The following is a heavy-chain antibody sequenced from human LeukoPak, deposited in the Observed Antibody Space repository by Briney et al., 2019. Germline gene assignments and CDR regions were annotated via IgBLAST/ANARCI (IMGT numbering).Heavy chain of an antibody. CDR2: IYYSGST. V-gene: IGHV4-59*01. D-gene: IGHD4-17*01. CDR3: ARLCQVTTCAKFEH. Sequence: SETLSLTCTVSGGSISSYYWSWIRQPPGKGLEWIGYIYYSGSTNYNPSLKSRVTISVDTSKNQFSLKLSSVTAADTAVYYCARLCQVTTCAKFEHWGQGILVTVSS. J-gene: IGHJ4*02. CDR1: GGSISSYY.